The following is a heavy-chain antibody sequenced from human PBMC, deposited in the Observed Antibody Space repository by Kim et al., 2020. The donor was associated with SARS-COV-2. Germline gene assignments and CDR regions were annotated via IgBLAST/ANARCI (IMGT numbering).Heavy chain of an antibody. CDR3: ARGRITIVGVVTEFDY. D-gene: IGHD3-3*01. J-gene: IGHJ4*02. Sequence: SLKGRVTISVATSKNKFSLKLSSVTAADTAVYYCARGRITIVGVVTEFDYWGQGTLVTVSS. V-gene: IGHV4-31*02.